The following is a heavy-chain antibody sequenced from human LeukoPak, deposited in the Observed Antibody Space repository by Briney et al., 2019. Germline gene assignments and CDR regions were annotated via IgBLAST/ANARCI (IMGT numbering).Heavy chain of an antibody. D-gene: IGHD2-21*02. CDR3: AREFRVVMTAFLDY. CDR1: GYTFSDNY. CDR2: IKPNTGAT. J-gene: IGHJ4*02. Sequence: ASVKDSCKSSGYTFSDNYIHWVRQDPGQGLEWVGWIKPNTGATHYSKRFQGRVTMTRDTSVSTAYMELTSLRSDDTAVYFCAREFRVVMTAFLDYWGQGTLVIVSS. V-gene: IGHV1-2*02.